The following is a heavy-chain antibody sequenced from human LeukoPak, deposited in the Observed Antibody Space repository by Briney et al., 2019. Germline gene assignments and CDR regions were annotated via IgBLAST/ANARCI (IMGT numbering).Heavy chain of an antibody. CDR2: ISSSASNI. J-gene: IGHJ4*02. Sequence: KTGGSLRLSCAASGFTFSTYSMNWVRQAPGKGLEWVSSISSSASNINYADSVKGRFTISRDNAKNSLYLQMNSLRAEDTALYYCARDPAVTNFDYWGQGTLVTVSS. CDR3: ARDPAVTNFDY. D-gene: IGHD4-17*01. V-gene: IGHV3-21*04. CDR1: GFTFSTYS.